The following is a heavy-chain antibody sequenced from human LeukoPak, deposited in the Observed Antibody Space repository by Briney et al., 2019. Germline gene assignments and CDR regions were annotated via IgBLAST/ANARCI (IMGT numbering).Heavy chain of an antibody. V-gene: IGHV4-34*01. Sequence: PSETLSLTCAVYGGSFSGYYWSWIRQPPGKGLEWIGEINHSGSTNYNPSLKSRVTISVDTSKNQFSLKLSSVTAADTAVYYCARRPSHSSSWYTDYWGQGTLVTVSS. CDR3: ARRPSHSSSWYTDY. CDR1: GGSFSGYY. J-gene: IGHJ4*02. D-gene: IGHD6-13*01. CDR2: INHSGST.